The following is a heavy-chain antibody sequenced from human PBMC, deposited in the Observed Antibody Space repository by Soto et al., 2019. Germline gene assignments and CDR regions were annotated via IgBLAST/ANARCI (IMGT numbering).Heavy chain of an antibody. J-gene: IGHJ4*02. Sequence: QVQLQESGPGLVKPSQTLSLTCTVSGGSISSGGYYWSWIRQHPGKGLEWIGYIYYSGSTYYNPSPIIRVTISVDPSKTHFSLKLSSVTAADTAVYYCARDSRITMVRGVINYFDYWGQGTLVTVSS. D-gene: IGHD3-10*01. V-gene: IGHV4-31*03. CDR2: IYYSGST. CDR1: GGSISSGGYY. CDR3: ARDSRITMVRGVINYFDY.